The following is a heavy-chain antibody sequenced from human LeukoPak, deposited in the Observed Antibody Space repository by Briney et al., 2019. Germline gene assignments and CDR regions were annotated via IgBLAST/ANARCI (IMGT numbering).Heavy chain of an antibody. D-gene: IGHD3-3*01. Sequence: GGSLRLSCAASGFTVSSNYMSWVRQAPGKGLEWVSVIYSGGSTYYADSVKGRFTISRDNSKNTLYLQMNSLRAEDTAVYYCAKAIYYDFWSGPPDYWGQGTLVTVSS. V-gene: IGHV3-53*01. CDR1: GFTVSSNY. J-gene: IGHJ4*02. CDR2: IYSGGST. CDR3: AKAIYYDFWSGPPDY.